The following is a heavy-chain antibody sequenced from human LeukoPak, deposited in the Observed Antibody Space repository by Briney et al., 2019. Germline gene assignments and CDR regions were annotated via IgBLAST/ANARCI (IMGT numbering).Heavy chain of an antibody. V-gene: IGHV3-30*04. D-gene: IGHD1/OR15-1a*01. CDR3: AKAWNNGWRFYYHYGMDV. Sequence: GGSLRLSCAASGFTFSSYAMHWVRQAPGKGLEWVAVISYDGSNEYYVDTVKGRFTISRDNSKNTLYLQMNSLRAEDTALYYCAKAWNNGWRFYYHYGMDVWGQGTTVTVSS. CDR1: GFTFSSYA. CDR2: ISYDGSNE. J-gene: IGHJ6*02.